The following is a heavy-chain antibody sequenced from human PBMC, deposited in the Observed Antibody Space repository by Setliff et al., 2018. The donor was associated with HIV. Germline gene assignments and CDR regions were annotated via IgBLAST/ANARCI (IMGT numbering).Heavy chain of an antibody. J-gene: IGHJ1*01. CDR1: GYTLAELS. V-gene: IGHV1-24*01. D-gene: IGHD3-22*01. CDR3: ATVRRYYYDSSGQEYFQH. CDR2: FDPEDVET. Sequence: GASVKVSCKVSGYTLAELSTHWVRQAPGKGLEWMGGFDPEDVETVYAQKFQGRVTMTEDTSTDTAYMELSSLRSEDTAVYYCATVRRYYYDSSGQEYFQHWGQGTLVTVSS.